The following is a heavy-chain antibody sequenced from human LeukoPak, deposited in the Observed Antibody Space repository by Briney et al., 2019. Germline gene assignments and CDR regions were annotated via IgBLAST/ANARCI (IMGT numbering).Heavy chain of an antibody. V-gene: IGHV3-23*01. J-gene: IGHJ6*03. Sequence: GGSLRLSCAASGFTFSSYAMSWVRQAPGKGLEWVSAISGSGGSTYYADSVKGRFTISRDNAKNSLYLQMNSLRAEDTAVYYCARDLVVVPAAIEESLPVHCYYYMDVWGKGTTVTVSS. CDR1: GFTFSSYA. CDR3: ARDLVVVPAAIEESLPVHCYYYMDV. CDR2: ISGSGGST. D-gene: IGHD2-2*02.